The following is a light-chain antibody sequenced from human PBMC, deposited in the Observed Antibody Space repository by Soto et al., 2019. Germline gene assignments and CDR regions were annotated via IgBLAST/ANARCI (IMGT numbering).Light chain of an antibody. CDR2: AAS. Sequence: DIQLTQSPSFLSASVGDRVTITCRASQVITKHLAWYRQKPGKAPKLLIYAASTLQSGVPSRFSGSGSGTEFSLTISSLQPEDFAAYYCQQINIYPYTFGQGTKLEIK. J-gene: IGKJ2*01. V-gene: IGKV1-9*01. CDR1: QVITKH. CDR3: QQINIYPYT.